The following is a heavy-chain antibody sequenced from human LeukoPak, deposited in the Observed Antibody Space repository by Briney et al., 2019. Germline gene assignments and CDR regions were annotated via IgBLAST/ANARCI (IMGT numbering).Heavy chain of an antibody. J-gene: IGHJ4*02. V-gene: IGHV4-31*03. CDR2: IYYSGST. CDR3: ARSYSSGWSDY. D-gene: IGHD6-19*01. CDR1: GGSISSGGYY. Sequence: SQTLSLTCTVSGGSISSGGYYWSWIRQHPGKGLEWIGYIYYSGSTYYNPSLKSRVTISVDTSKNQFSLKLSSVTAADTAVYYRARSYSSGWSDYWGQGTLVTVSS.